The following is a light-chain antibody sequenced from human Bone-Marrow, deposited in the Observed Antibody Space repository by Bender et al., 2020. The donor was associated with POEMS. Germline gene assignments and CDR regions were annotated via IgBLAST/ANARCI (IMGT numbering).Light chain of an antibody. CDR3: SSYTSSNTLDV. J-gene: IGLJ1*01. V-gene: IGLV2-14*02. Sequence: QSALTQPASVSGSPGQSITISCTGTRSDVGGYNLVSWYQQHPDKAPKLIIYEDTQRPSGVSNRFSGSKSGNTASLTISGLQAEDEADYYCSSYTSSNTLDVFGTGTRVTVL. CDR2: EDT. CDR1: RSDVGGYNL.